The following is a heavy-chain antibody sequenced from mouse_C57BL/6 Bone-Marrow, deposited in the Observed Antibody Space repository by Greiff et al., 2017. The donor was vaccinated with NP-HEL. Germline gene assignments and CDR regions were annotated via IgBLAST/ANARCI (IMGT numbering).Heavy chain of an antibody. Sequence: QVQLQQPGAELVKPGASVKLSCKASGYTFTNYWMHWVKQRPGRGLEWIGRIDPNSGGTKYNEKFKSKVTLTVDKPSSTAYMQLSRLTSEDSAVYDCERYYCGSGYFDYWGQGTTLTVSS. D-gene: IGHD1-1*01. CDR1: GYTFTNYW. V-gene: IGHV1-72*01. CDR3: ERYYCGSGYFDY. J-gene: IGHJ2*01. CDR2: IDPNSGGT.